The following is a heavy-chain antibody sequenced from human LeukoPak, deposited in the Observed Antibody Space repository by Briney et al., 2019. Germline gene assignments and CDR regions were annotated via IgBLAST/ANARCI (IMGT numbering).Heavy chain of an antibody. D-gene: IGHD2-2*01. J-gene: IGHJ4*02. V-gene: IGHV1-8*01. CDR2: MNPNSGNT. CDR3: ARAVRYRLLPDY. CDR1: GYIFSNYD. Sequence: ASGSACSSASGYIFSNYDISWVRQATGQGLEWMGWMNPNSGNTAYGLRFHGRVTFSTDTSIPTAYMEMSSVRSDDTAVYYCARAVRYRLLPDYWRQGILVTVSS.